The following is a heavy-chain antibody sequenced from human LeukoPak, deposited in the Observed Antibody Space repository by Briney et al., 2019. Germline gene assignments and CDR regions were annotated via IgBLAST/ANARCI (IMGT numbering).Heavy chain of an antibody. D-gene: IGHD3-10*01. CDR3: ARDASYYYGSGSPRHFDY. Sequence: PSETLSLTCTVSGGSISSYYWSWIRQPAGKGLEWVGRIYTSRSTNYNPSLKGRVTMSVDTSKNQFSLKLSSVTAADTAVYYCARDASYYYGSGSPRHFDYWGQGTLVTVSS. CDR2: IYTSRST. J-gene: IGHJ4*02. V-gene: IGHV4-4*07. CDR1: GGSISSYY.